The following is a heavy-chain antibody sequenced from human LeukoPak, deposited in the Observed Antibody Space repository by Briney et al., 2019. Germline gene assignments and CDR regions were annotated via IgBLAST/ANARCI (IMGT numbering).Heavy chain of an antibody. Sequence: PGRSLRLSCAASGFTFSSYAMHWVRQAPGKGLEWVAVISYDGSNKYYADSVKGRFTISRDNSKNTLYLQMNSLRAEDTAVYYCARDVGYFDYWGQGTLVTVSS. CDR3: ARDVGYFDY. J-gene: IGHJ4*02. V-gene: IGHV3-30-3*01. CDR2: ISYDGSNK. CDR1: GFTFSSYA. D-gene: IGHD3-10*01.